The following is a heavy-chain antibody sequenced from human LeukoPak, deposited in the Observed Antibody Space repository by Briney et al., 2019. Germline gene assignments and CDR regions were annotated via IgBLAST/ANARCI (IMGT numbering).Heavy chain of an antibody. CDR1: GYTFSYNG. V-gene: IGHV1-46*01. CDR2: INPGGGST. D-gene: IGHD2-21*01. CDR3: AAVIAMHVH. J-gene: IGHJ4*02. Sequence: ASVKVCSKASGYTFSYNGLHWVRQAPGQGLEWLGLINPGGGSTIYAQKFQGRVTMTRDKSKRTVYMQLSSLRSDDSAVYYCAAVIAMHVHWGQGTLVTVSS.